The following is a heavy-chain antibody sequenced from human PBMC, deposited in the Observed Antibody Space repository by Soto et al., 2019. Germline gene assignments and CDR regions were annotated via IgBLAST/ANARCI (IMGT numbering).Heavy chain of an antibody. CDR2: IYYSGST. Sequence: SETLSLTCTFSVGSISSGGYYWSWIRQHPGKGLEWIGYIYYSGSTYYNPSLKSRVTISVDTSKNQFSLKLSSVTAADTAVYYCARVMHYYDSSGYFEYLGQGTLVIVSS. CDR1: VGSISSGGYY. V-gene: IGHV4-31*03. D-gene: IGHD3-22*01. J-gene: IGHJ4*02. CDR3: ARVMHYYDSSGYFEY.